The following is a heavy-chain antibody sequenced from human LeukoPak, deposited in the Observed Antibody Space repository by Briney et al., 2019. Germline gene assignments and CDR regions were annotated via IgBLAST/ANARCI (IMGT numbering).Heavy chain of an antibody. D-gene: IGHD2-15*01. Sequence: SVKVSCKASGGTFSSYAISWVRQAPGQGLEWMGGIIPIFGTANYAQKFQGRVTITTDESTSTAYMELSSLRSEDTAVYYCARSYCSGGSCYHPDYWGQGPLVTVSS. CDR1: GGTFSSYA. CDR2: IIPIFGTA. J-gene: IGHJ4*02. V-gene: IGHV1-69*05. CDR3: ARSYCSGGSCYHPDY.